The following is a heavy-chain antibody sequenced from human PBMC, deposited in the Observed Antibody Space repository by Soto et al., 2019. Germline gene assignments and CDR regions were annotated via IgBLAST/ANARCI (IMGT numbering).Heavy chain of an antibody. Sequence: QVQLVESGGGVVQPGRSLRLSCAASGFTFSSYGMHWVRQAPGKGLEWVAVISYDGSNKYYADSVKGRFTISRDNYKNTLYLQMNSLRAEDTAVYYCAKEGRAFDIWGQGTMVTVSS. CDR3: AKEGRAFDI. J-gene: IGHJ3*02. CDR1: GFTFSSYG. CDR2: ISYDGSNK. V-gene: IGHV3-30*18.